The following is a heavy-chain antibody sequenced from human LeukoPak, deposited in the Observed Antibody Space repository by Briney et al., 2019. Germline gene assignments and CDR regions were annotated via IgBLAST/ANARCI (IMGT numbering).Heavy chain of an antibody. CDR2: IYYSGST. CDR1: GGSISNGDHY. CDR3: ARGTWSSSIDY. D-gene: IGHD6-6*01. J-gene: IGHJ4*02. V-gene: IGHV4-30-4*01. Sequence: PSETLSLTCTVSGGSISNGDHYWSWIRQPPGKGLEWIGYIYYSGSTYYNPSLKSRLTISGDTSKNQFSLRLSSVTAADTAVYYCARGTWSSSIDYWGQGTLVTVSS.